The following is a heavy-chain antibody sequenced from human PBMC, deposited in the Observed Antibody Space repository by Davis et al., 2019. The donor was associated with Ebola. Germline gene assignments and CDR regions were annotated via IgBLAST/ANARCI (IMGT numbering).Heavy chain of an antibody. CDR1: GFTFSSYT. CDR3: ASSYGMDV. CDR2: ISSSSLTT. V-gene: IGHV3-48*04. Sequence: GGSLRLSCAASGFTFSSYTMNWVRQAPGKGLEWLSYISSSSLTTYSADSVKGRFTVSRDNAKNSLYVQMNSLRAEDTAVYYCASSYGMDVWGKGTTVTVSS. J-gene: IGHJ6*04.